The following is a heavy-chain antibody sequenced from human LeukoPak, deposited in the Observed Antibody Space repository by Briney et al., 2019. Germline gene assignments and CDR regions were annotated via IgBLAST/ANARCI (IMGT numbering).Heavy chain of an antibody. CDR3: ARSLRYCSGASCYSDFSDY. CDR1: GSTLSSYS. CDR2: ITTSSSTM. Sequence: PGRCLRLACSPAGSTLSSYSTSLGRQTPGKGLEWVSYITTSSSTMNSADSVKGRFTISRDNARNSLYLQMSSLKDEDTSVYFCARSLRYCSGASCYSDFSDYWGHGTLVTVSS. J-gene: IGHJ4*01. V-gene: IGHV3-48*02. D-gene: IGHD2-15*01.